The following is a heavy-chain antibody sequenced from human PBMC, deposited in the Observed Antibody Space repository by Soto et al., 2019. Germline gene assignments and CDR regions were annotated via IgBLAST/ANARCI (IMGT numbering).Heavy chain of an antibody. Sequence: PSQTLSLTCAVSGDSLIGIYHWAWIRQPPGRSLDWIASIFHTGATYYTPSLKSRVTISVDTSKHQFSLRLSSVTAADSAVYYCARTENVGYYPHCGQGDLVNVCS. CDR3: ARTENVGYYPH. V-gene: IGHV4-38-2*01. CDR1: GDSLIGIYH. CDR2: IFHTGAT. J-gene: IGHJ4*02. D-gene: IGHD3-3*01.